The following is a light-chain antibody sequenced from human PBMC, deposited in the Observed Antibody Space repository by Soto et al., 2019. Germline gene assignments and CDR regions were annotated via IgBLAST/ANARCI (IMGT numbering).Light chain of an antibody. Sequence: DIVLTQTPLSLSVTPGQPASISCKSSQTLRHSDGRTYVYWYVQRPGQSPQLLIYEVSNRFSGVPDRFGGYGAGTDFTLEISRVEAEVVGVYYCMQTIRLPLTFGGGTKVDIK. V-gene: IGKV2D-29*02. CDR1: QTLRHSDGRTY. CDR2: EVS. CDR3: MQTIRLPLT. J-gene: IGKJ4*02.